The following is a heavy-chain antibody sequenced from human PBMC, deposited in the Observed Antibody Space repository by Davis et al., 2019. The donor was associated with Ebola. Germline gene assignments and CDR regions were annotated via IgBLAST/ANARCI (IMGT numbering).Heavy chain of an antibody. Sequence: ASVKVSCKASGYTFTSYDINWVRQATGQGLEWMGWMNPNSGNTGYAQKFQGRVTITRNTSISTAYMELSSLRSEDTAVYYCARGLGDYYGSGSYYSTLGYYYMDVWGKGTTVTVSS. D-gene: IGHD3-10*01. J-gene: IGHJ6*03. CDR2: MNPNSGNT. CDR1: GYTFTSYD. CDR3: ARGLGDYYGSGSYYSTLGYYYMDV. V-gene: IGHV1-8*03.